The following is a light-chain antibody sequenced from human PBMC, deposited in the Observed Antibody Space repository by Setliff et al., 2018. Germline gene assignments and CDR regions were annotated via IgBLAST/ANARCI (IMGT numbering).Light chain of an antibody. CDR2: EVN. CDR1: SSDIGGHNY. Sequence: QSVLTQPPSASGSPGQSVTISCTGTSSDIGGHNYVSWYQQHPGKAPKLMIYEVNKRPSGVPDRFSGSKSGNTASLTVSGLQAEDEADYYCSSYAGSRNFYVFGTGTKVTVL. J-gene: IGLJ1*01. V-gene: IGLV2-8*01. CDR3: SSYAGSRNFYV.